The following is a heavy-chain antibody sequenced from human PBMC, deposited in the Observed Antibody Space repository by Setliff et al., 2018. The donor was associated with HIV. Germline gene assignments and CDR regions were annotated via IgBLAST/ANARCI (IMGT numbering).Heavy chain of an antibody. D-gene: IGHD1-26*01. CDR1: GGSFSGYY. CDR2: INHSGST. V-gene: IGHV4-34*01. CDR3: AGGPGTTSIDY. Sequence: SETLSLTCAAYGGSFSGYYWSWIRQPPGKGLEWVGEINHSGSTNYNMSLWSRVTISLDASRNQFSLELISVTAADTAVYYCAGGPGTTSIDYWAQGTLVTVS. J-gene: IGHJ4*02.